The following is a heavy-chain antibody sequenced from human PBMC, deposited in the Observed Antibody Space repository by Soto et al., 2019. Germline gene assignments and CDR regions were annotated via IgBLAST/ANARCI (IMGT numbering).Heavy chain of an antibody. CDR1: GYSFTSYW. CDR2: IYPGDSDT. Sequence: XECLKTSCKGSGYSFTSYWIGWVRQMPGKGLEWMGIIYPGDSDTRYSPSFQGQVTISADKSISTAYLQWSSLKASDTAMYYCAGQVGATLEGDYYYGMDVWGQGTTVTVSS. J-gene: IGHJ6*02. D-gene: IGHD1-26*01. V-gene: IGHV5-51*01. CDR3: AGQVGATLEGDYYYGMDV.